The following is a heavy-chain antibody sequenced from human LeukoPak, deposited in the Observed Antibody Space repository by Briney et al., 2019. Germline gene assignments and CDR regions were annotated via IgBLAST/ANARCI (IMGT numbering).Heavy chain of an antibody. CDR1: SGSISSYY. CDR2: IYYSGST. D-gene: IGHD6-19*01. V-gene: IGHV4-59*01. J-gene: IGHJ4*02. Sequence: SETLSLTCTVSSGSISSYYWSWIRQPPGKGQEWIGYIYYSGSTNYNPSLKSRVTISVDTSKNQFSLKLSSVTAADTAVYYCAREGGDSSGWFGVDYWGQGTLVTVSS. CDR3: AREGGDSSGWFGVDY.